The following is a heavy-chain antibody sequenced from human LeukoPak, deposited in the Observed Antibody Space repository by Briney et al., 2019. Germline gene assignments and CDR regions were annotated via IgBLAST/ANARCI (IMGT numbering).Heavy chain of an antibody. CDR3: ARDGGNEWFDP. CDR1: GGSFSGYY. CDR2: INHSGST. J-gene: IGHJ5*02. Sequence: SETLSLTCAVYGGSFSGYYWSWIRQPPGKGLEWIGEINHSGSTNYNPSLKSRVTISVDTSKNQFSLKLSSVTAADTAVYYCARDGGNEWFDPWGQGTLVTVSS. V-gene: IGHV4-34*01. D-gene: IGHD4-23*01.